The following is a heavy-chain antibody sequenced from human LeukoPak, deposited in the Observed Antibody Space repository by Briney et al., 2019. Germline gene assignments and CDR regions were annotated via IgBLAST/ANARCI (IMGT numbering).Heavy chain of an antibody. V-gene: IGHV1-46*01. CDR2: INPSGGST. Sequence: ASVKVSCKASGYTFTSYYMYWVRQAPGQGLEWMGIINPSGGSTSYAQKFQGRVTMTRDTSTSTVYMELSSLRSEDTAVYYCARVYGRKGYFDYWGQGTLVTVSS. D-gene: IGHD4-17*01. CDR3: ARVYGRKGYFDY. CDR1: GYTFTSYY. J-gene: IGHJ4*02.